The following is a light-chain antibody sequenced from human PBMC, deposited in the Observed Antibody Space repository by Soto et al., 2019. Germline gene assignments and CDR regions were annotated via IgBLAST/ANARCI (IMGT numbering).Light chain of an antibody. CDR3: MQSLQFPIT. Sequence: DIVMTQTPLSLSVTPGQPASISCKSSQSLLHSDGKTFLYWFLKKAGQPPQLLIYEVFSRVSGVADRFSGSGSGTDFTLKISRVEAEDLGVYYCMQSLQFPITFGQGTRLEIK. J-gene: IGKJ5*01. V-gene: IGKV2D-29*01. CDR2: EVF. CDR1: QSLLHSDGKTF.